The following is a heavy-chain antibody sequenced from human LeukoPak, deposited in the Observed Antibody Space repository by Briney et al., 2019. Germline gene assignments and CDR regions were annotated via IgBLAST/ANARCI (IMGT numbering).Heavy chain of an antibody. CDR1: GGTFSSYA. V-gene: IGHV1-69*05. D-gene: IGHD2-2*01. J-gene: IGHJ5*02. CDR2: IIPIFGTA. Sequence: SVKVSCKASGGTFSSYAISWVRQAPGQGLEWMGGIIPIFGTANYAQKFQGRVTITTDESTSTAYMELSSLRSEDTAVYYCVLNQLPPGSWFDPWGQGTLVTVSS. CDR3: VLNQLPPGSWFDP.